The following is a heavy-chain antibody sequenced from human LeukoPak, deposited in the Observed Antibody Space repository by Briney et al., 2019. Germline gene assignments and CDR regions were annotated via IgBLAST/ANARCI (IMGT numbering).Heavy chain of an antibody. V-gene: IGHV1-2*02. CDR3: ARDLEDGVAAAGLYYYYGMDV. CDR1: GYTFTSYG. CDR2: INPNSGGT. Sequence: ASVKVSCKASGYTFTSYGISWVRQAPGQGLEWMGWINPNSGGTNYAQKFQGRVTMTRDTSISTAYMELSRLRSDDTAVYYCARDLEDGVAAAGLYYYYGMDVWGQGTTVTVSS. D-gene: IGHD6-13*01. J-gene: IGHJ6*02.